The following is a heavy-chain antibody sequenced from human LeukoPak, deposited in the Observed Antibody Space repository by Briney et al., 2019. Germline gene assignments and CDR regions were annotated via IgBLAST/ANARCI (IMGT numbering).Heavy chain of an antibody. J-gene: IGHJ5*02. Sequence: GASVKVSCKASGYTFTSYDINWVRQATGQGLEWMGWMNPNSGNTGYAQKFQGRVTMTRNTSISTAYMELSSLRSEDTAVYYCARGDYDFWSGYYLPAPWGQGTLFTVSS. D-gene: IGHD3-3*01. CDR3: ARGDYDFWSGYYLPAP. CDR2: MNPNSGNT. V-gene: IGHV1-8*01. CDR1: GYTFTSYD.